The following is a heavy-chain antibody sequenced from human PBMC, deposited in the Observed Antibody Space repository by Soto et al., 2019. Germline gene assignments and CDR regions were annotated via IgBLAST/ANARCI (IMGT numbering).Heavy chain of an antibody. CDR3: ARDKDRAQVGGNYYYLMDV. J-gene: IGHJ6*02. V-gene: IGHV1-69*12. Sequence: QVQVVQSGAEMKKPGSSVKVSCKTSGGTFSTAAISWVRQAPGQGLEWMGGIMPIFRTADYAQKFQGRVTITADESLTTADLELSSLRSEDTAVYYCARDKDRAQVGGNYYYLMDVWGQGPTVTVTS. D-gene: IGHD2-2*01. CDR1: GGTFSTAA. CDR2: IMPIFRTA.